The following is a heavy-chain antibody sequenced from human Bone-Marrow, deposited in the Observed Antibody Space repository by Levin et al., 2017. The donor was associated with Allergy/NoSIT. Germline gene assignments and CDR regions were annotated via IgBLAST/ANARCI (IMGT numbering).Heavy chain of an antibody. Sequence: PGGSLRLSCAASGFTFSSYWMHWVRQAPGKGLVWVSRINTDGSSTNYADSVKGRFTISRDNAKNTLYLQMNSLRAEDTAVYYCARAASVTKGTFDNWGQGTLFTVSS. D-gene: IGHD4-17*01. CDR2: INTDGSST. CDR1: GFTFSSYW. CDR3: ARAASVTKGTFDN. V-gene: IGHV3-74*01. J-gene: IGHJ4*02.